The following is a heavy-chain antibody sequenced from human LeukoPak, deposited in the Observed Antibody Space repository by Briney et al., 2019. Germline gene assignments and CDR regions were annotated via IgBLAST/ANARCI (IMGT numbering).Heavy chain of an antibody. CDR2: IWYDGTNK. D-gene: IGHD2-21*02. CDR1: GFTFSSYG. V-gene: IGHV3-33*01. J-gene: IGHJ4*02. CDR3: ARDSCGGDCYPYSFDY. Sequence: GGSLRLSCAASGFTFSSYGMHWVRQAPGKGLEWVAIIWYDGTNKYYAASVKGRFTTSRDNSKNTLYLQMNSLRAEDTAVYYCARDSCGGDCYPYSFDYWGQGTLVTVS.